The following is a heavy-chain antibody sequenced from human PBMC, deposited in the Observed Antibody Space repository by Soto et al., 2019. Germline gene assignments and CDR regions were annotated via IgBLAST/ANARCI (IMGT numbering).Heavy chain of an antibody. CDR3: ARGGHIAVVTASFDY. CDR2: IHPSGGGT. V-gene: IGHV1-46*02. J-gene: IGHJ4*02. Sequence: QVQLVQSGAEVRKPGASVKVSCKPSGYTFNTYYLHWLRQAPGQALEWMGVIHPSGGGTTYAQKFLGRVTVTRDTSATTVFRELSILRSDDTAVYYCARGGHIAVVTASFDYWGQGTLGTVSS. D-gene: IGHD2-21*02. CDR1: GYTFNTYY.